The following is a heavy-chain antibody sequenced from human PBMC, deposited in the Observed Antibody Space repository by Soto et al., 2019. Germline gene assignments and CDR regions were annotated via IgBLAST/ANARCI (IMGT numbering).Heavy chain of an antibody. D-gene: IGHD2-15*01. V-gene: IGHV3-64*02. CDR1: GFTFSSYN. CDR2: ISRSGDRT. J-gene: IGHJ4*02. CDR3: ARARCSSGQCYYFDY. Sequence: EVQLVESGEGLVQPGGSLRLSCAASGFTFSSYNIHWIRQAPGKGLEFVSAISRSGDRTYYADSVKGRFTIPRDNSKNTVSLQMGSLRAEDMAVYYCARARCSSGQCYYFDYWGRGALVSVSS.